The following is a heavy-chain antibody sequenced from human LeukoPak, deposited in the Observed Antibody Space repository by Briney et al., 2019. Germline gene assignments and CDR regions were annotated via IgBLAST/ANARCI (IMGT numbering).Heavy chain of an antibody. CDR1: GDSVSTNSAT. CDR2: TYYRSKWYN. CDR3: ARLVGASWFDS. Sequence: SQTLSLTCALSGDSVSTNSATWTWLRQSPSRGLEWLGRTYYRSKWYNDYAVSMKSRITINPDTSKNQFSLQLNSVTPEDTAVYYCARLVGASWFDSWGQGTLVTVSS. V-gene: IGHV6-1*01. D-gene: IGHD1-26*01. J-gene: IGHJ5*01.